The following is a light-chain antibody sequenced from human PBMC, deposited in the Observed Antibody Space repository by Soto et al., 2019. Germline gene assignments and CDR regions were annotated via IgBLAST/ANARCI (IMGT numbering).Light chain of an antibody. V-gene: IGKV1-5*01. CDR1: QSISNY. Sequence: DIQMTQSPSSLSASVGDRVTITCRASQSISNYLNWYQQKPGEAPQLLIYDASNLESGVPSRFSGSGSGTEFTLTISSLQPDDFATYFCQQYQTYSTFGQGTRLEIK. CDR2: DAS. J-gene: IGKJ5*01. CDR3: QQYQTYST.